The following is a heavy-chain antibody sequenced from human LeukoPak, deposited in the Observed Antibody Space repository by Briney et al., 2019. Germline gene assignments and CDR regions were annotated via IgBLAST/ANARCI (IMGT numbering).Heavy chain of an antibody. CDR3: ARDVVVVPAAIHYGMDV. D-gene: IGHD2-2*01. V-gene: IGHV4-34*01. J-gene: IGHJ6*02. Sequence: ASETLSLTCAVYGGPFSDYFWGWIRQPPGKGLEWIGEINHSGRTYYNPSLKSRVTISVDTSKNQFSLNLSSVTAADTAVYYCARDVVVVPAAIHYGMDVWGQGTTVTVSS. CDR2: INHSGRT. CDR1: GGPFSDYF.